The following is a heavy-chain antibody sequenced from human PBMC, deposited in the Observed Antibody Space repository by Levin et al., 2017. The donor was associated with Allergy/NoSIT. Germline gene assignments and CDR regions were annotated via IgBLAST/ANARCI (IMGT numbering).Heavy chain of an antibody. J-gene: IGHJ6*02. CDR3: ARDQGSGGSGYDSDYYYYGMDV. V-gene: IGHV1-2*03. CDR2: INPNSGGT. Sequence: LVASVKVSCKASGYTFTGYYMHWVRQAPGQGLEWMGWINPNSGGTNYAQKFQGRVTMTRDTSISTAYMELSRLRSDDTAVYYCARDQGSGGSGYDSDYYYYGMDVWGQGTTVTVSS. D-gene: IGHD5-12*01. CDR1: GYTFTGYY.